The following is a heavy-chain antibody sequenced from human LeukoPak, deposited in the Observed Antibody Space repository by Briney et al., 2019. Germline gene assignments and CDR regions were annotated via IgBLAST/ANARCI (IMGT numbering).Heavy chain of an antibody. D-gene: IGHD3-22*01. CDR1: GFTFSSYW. J-gene: IGHJ4*02. V-gene: IGHV3-7*01. CDR2: IKQDGSEK. Sequence: QPGGSLRLSCAASGFTFSSYWMSWVRQAPGKGLEWVANIKQDGSEKYYVDSVKGRFTISRDNAKNSLYLQMNSLRAEDTAVYYCASPLYYYDSSGYWANYWGQGTLVTVSS. CDR3: ASPLYYYDSSGYWANY.